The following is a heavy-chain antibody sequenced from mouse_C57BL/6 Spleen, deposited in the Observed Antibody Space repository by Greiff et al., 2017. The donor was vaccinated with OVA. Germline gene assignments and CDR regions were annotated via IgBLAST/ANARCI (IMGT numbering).Heavy chain of an antibody. Sequence: EAGGGLVQPKGSLKLSCAASGFSFNTYAMNWVRQAPGKGLEWVARIRSKSNNYATYYADSVKDRFTISRDDSESMLYLQMNNLKTEDTAMYYCVRHGTGFDYWGQGTTLTVSS. CDR3: VRHGTGFDY. J-gene: IGHJ2*01. CDR2: IRSKSNNYAT. V-gene: IGHV10-1*01. D-gene: IGHD4-1*01. CDR1: GFSFNTYA.